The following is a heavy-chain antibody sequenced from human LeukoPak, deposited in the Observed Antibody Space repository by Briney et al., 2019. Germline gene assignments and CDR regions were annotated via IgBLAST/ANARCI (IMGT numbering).Heavy chain of an antibody. J-gene: IGHJ4*02. V-gene: IGHV4-59*01. CDR1: DGSISGYY. Sequence: SETLSLTCSVSDGSISGYYWSWIRQPPGKGLEWIGYIYYSGTTNYNPSLKSRLTISVDTTKNQFSLKLSSVTPADTAVYYCARVLWFGEFWYYFDYWGQGTLVTVSS. D-gene: IGHD3-10*01. CDR3: ARVLWFGEFWYYFDY. CDR2: IYYSGTT.